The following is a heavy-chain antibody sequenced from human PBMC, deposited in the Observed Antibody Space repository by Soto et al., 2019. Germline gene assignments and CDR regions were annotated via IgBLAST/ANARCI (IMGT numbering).Heavy chain of an antibody. D-gene: IGHD3-10*01. J-gene: IGHJ4*02. V-gene: IGHV1-69*13. CDR2: IIPIFGTA. CDR3: ARESTMVRGVLDY. Sequence: SVKVSFKASGGTFSSYAISWVRQAPGQGLEWMGGIIPIFGTANYAQKFQGRVTITADESTSTAYMELSSLRSEDTAVYYCARESTMVRGVLDYWGQGTLVTVSS. CDR1: GGTFSSYA.